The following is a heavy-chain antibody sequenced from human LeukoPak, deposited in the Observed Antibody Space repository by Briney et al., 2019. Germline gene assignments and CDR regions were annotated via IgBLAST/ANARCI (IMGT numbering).Heavy chain of an antibody. CDR2: IYYSGST. D-gene: IGHD4-17*01. J-gene: IGHJ4*02. CDR3: ARQRYGLPWVFFDY. Sequence: SETLSLTCTVSGGSISSSSYYWGWIRQPPGKGLEWIGSIYYSGSTYYNPSLKSRVTISVDTSKNQFSLKLSSVTAADTAMYYCARQRYGLPWVFFDYWGQGTLVTVSS. V-gene: IGHV4-39*01. CDR1: GGSISSSSYY.